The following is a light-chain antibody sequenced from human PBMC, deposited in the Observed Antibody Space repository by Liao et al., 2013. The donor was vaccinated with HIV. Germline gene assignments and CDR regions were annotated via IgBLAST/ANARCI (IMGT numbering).Light chain of an antibody. CDR2: QDS. V-gene: IGLV3-1*01. Sequence: SYELTQPPSVSVSPGQTASITCSGDKLGDKYACWYQQKPGQSPVLVIYQDSKRPSGIPERFSGSSSGNTATLTISRVEAGDEADYYCQVWDSSSDHPVFGGGTKLTVL. J-gene: IGLJ3*02. CDR3: QVWDSSSDHPV. CDR1: KLGDKY.